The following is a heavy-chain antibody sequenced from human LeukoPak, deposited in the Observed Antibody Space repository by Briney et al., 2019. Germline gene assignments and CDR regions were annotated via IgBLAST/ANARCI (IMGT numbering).Heavy chain of an antibody. J-gene: IGHJ4*02. CDR1: GFTVSSNY. V-gene: IGHV3-53*04. CDR3: AKLSVFGVVIHFDY. Sequence: GGSLRLSCAASGFTVSSNYMSWVRQAPGKGLEWVSVIYSGGSTYYADSVKGRFTISRHNSKNTLYLQMNSLRAEDTAVYYCAKLSVFGVVIHFDYWGQGTLVTVSS. D-gene: IGHD3-3*01. CDR2: IYSGGST.